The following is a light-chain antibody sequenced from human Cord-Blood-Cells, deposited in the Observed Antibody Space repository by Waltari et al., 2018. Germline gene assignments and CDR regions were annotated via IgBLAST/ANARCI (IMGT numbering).Light chain of an antibody. V-gene: IGKV1-5*03. J-gene: IGKJ2*03. CDR1: QSISSW. CDR3: QQYNSYSPYS. Sequence: DLQMTQSPSTLSASVGDRVTNTCRASQSISSWLAWYQQKPGKAPKLLIYKASSLESGVPSRFSGSGSGTEFTLTISSLQPDDFATYYCQQYNSYSPYSFGQGTKLEIK. CDR2: KAS.